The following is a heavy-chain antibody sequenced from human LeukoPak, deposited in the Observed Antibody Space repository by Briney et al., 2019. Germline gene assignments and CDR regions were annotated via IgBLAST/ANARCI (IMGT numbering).Heavy chain of an antibody. J-gene: IGHJ5*02. CDR3: ARLIRRFGVFNWFDP. Sequence: SETLSLTCAVYGGSFSDYYWSWIRQPPGKGLEWIGEINHSGSTNYNPSLKSRVTISVDTSKNQFSLKLSSVTAADTAVYYCARLIRRFGVFNWFDPWGQGTLVTVSS. CDR1: GGSFSDYY. D-gene: IGHD3-10*01. CDR2: INHSGST. V-gene: IGHV4-34*01.